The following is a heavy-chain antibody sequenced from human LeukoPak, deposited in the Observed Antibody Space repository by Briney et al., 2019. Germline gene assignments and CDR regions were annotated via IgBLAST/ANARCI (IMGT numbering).Heavy chain of an antibody. D-gene: IGHD6-13*01. CDR2: IKQDGSEK. CDR1: EFTFSSYW. J-gene: IGHJ4*02. Sequence: GGSLRLSCAASEFTFSSYWMNWVRQAPGKGLEWVANIKQDGSEKYYVGSVKGRFTISRDNAKNSLYLQMNSLRAEDTAVYYCARRFNKGIAAYDYWGQGTLVTVSS. CDR3: ARRFNKGIAAYDY. V-gene: IGHV3-7*01.